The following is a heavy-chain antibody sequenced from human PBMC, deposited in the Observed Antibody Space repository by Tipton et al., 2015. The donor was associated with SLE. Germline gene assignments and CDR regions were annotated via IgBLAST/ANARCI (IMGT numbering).Heavy chain of an antibody. J-gene: IGHJ4*02. Sequence: TLSLTCTVSGGSISSGSYYWSWIRQPAGKGLEWIGYIYTSGSTNYNPSLKSRVTISVDTSKNQSSLKLSSVTAADTAVYYCVYGDWLGLDYWGQGTLVTVSS. CDR3: VYGDWLGLDY. V-gene: IGHV4-61*09. CDR2: IYTSGST. D-gene: IGHD4-17*01. CDR1: GGSISSGSYY.